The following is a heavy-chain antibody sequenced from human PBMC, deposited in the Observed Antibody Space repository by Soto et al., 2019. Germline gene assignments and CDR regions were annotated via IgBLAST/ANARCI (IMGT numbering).Heavy chain of an antibody. Sequence: EGSLRLSCAASGFTFSTYCMHWVRQAPGKGLEWVALISYDGNNKYYADCVKGRFTISRDNSKNTLYLQMNSLRAEDTAVFHCARDGERGYSYGNRFDPWGRGSRFTVAS. J-gene: IGHJ5*02. CDR1: GFTFSTYC. CDR3: ARDGERGYSYGNRFDP. CDR2: ISYDGNNK. D-gene: IGHD5-18*01. V-gene: IGHV3-30-3*01.